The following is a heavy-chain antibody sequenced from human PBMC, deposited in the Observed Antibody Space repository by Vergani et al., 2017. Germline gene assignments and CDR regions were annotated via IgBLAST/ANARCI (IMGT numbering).Heavy chain of an antibody. CDR1: GFTFGDYA. V-gene: IGHV3-49*04. Sequence: EVQLVESGGGLVQPGRSLRLSCTASGFTFGDYAMSWVRQAPGKGLEWVGFIRSKAYGGTTEYAASVKGRFTISRDNSKNTLYLQMNSLRAEDTAVYYCARDGKPYNWNYVSYFDYWGQGTLVTVSS. D-gene: IGHD1-7*01. CDR2: IRSKAYGGTT. J-gene: IGHJ4*02. CDR3: ARDGKPYNWNYVSYFDY.